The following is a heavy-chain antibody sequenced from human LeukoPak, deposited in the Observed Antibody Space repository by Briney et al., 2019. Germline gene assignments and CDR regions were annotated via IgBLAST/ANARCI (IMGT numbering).Heavy chain of an antibody. V-gene: IGHV3-74*01. CDR3: ARDIIPYCGGDCYDNWFDP. CDR1: GFTFSSYW. J-gene: IGHJ5*02. Sequence: GESLRLSCAASGFTFSSYWMNWVRQAPGKGLVWVSRINSDGSSTSYADSVKGRFTISRDNAKNTLYLQMNSLRAEDTAVYYCARDIIPYCGGDCYDNWFDPWGQGTLVTVSS. CDR2: INSDGSST. D-gene: IGHD2-21*02.